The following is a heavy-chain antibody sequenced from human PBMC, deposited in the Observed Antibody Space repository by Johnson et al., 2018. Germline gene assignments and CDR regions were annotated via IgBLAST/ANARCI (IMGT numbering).Heavy chain of an antibody. CDR2: ISSSGTTT. Sequence: EVQLVESGGGLVQPGGSLRLSCAASGFTFDGFSMNWVRQAPGKGLEWVTHISSSGTTTYYADSVRGRFTIPRDNAKNSLYLQVNSRRDVDTAVYYSARGCSYTSCYRTDYFQHWGQGTLVTVSS. V-gene: IGHV3-48*02. CDR3: ARGCSYTSCYRTDYFQH. CDR1: GFTFDGFS. D-gene: IGHD2-2*02. J-gene: IGHJ1*01.